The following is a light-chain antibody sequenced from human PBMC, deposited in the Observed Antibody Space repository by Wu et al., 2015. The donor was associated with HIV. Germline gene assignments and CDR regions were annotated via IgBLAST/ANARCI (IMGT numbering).Light chain of an antibody. V-gene: IGKV1-5*03. CDR1: QSVSNW. CDR3: LPDNSNSWA. J-gene: IGKJ1*01. CDR2: KTS. Sequence: DIQMTQSPSTLSASVGDRVTITCRATQSVSNWVAWFQQKPGKAPNLLIYKTSSLETGVPARFSGTGSGTEFTLTISSLQPDDFATYYCLPDNSNSWAFGQGTKVEMK.